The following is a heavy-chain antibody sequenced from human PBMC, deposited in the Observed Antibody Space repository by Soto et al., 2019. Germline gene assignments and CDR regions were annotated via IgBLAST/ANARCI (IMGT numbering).Heavy chain of an antibody. Sequence: PSETLSLTCAVYGGSCSGYYWSWIRQPPGKGLEWIGEINHSGSTNYNPSLKSRVTISVDTSKNQFSLKLSSVTAADTAVYYCARALWFGELLYSFDYWGQGTLVTVSS. J-gene: IGHJ4*02. D-gene: IGHD3-10*01. CDR1: GGSCSGYY. CDR3: ARALWFGELLYSFDY. V-gene: IGHV4-34*01. CDR2: INHSGST.